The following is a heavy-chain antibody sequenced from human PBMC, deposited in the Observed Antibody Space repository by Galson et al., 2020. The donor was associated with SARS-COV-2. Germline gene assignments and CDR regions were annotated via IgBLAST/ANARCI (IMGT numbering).Heavy chain of an antibody. V-gene: IGHV4-34*01. CDR1: GGSFSGYY. Sequence: SETLSLTCAVYGGSFSGYYWSWIRQPPGKGLEWIGEINHSGSTNYNPSLKSRVTISVDTSKNQFSLKLSSVTAADTAVYYCARVRSWYQTRGRYYFDYWGQGTLVTVSS. CDR3: ARVRSWYQTRGRYYFDY. D-gene: IGHD6-13*01. CDR2: INHSGST. J-gene: IGHJ4*02.